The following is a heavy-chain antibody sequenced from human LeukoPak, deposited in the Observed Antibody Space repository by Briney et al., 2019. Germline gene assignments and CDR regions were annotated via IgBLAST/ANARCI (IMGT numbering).Heavy chain of an antibody. D-gene: IGHD3-3*01. CDR1: GFTFSDYY. CDR2: ISSSGSTI. Sequence: GGSLRLSCAASGFTFSDYYMGWIRQAPGKGLEWVSYISSSGSTIYYADSAKGRSTISRDNAKNSLYLQMNSLRAEDTAVYYCARVRDFWSGYYFDYWGQGTLVTVSS. V-gene: IGHV3-11*01. CDR3: ARVRDFWSGYYFDY. J-gene: IGHJ4*02.